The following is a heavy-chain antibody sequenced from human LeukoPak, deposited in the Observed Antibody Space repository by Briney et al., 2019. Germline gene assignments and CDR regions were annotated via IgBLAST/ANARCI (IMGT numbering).Heavy chain of an antibody. CDR2: ISGSGGST. CDR3: AKFTTVTTDKLRCNYFDY. CDR1: GFTFSSYA. J-gene: IGHJ4*02. D-gene: IGHD4-17*01. V-gene: IGHV3-23*01. Sequence: PGGSLRLSCVASGFTFSSYAMSWVRQALGKGLEWVSAISGSGGSTYYADSVKGRFTISRDNSKNTLYLQMNSLRAEDTAVYYCAKFTTVTTDKLRCNYFDYWGQGTLVTVSS.